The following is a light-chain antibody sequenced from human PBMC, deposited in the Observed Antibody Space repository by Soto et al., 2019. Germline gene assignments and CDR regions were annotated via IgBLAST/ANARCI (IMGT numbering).Light chain of an antibody. J-gene: IGKJ4*02. CDR1: QSINDS. V-gene: IGKV1-39*01. CDR3: QQTDITLIT. CDR2: GAS. Sequence: DIQMTQSPSSLSASVGDRVTITCRASQSINDSLNWYQQKPGQAPKLLVYGASSLESGVPSRFSASGSGTDFTLTISSLQPEDFATYYCQQTDITLITFGGGTKVEIQ.